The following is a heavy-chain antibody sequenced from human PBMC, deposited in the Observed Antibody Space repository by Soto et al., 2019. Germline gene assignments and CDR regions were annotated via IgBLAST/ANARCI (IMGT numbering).Heavy chain of an antibody. D-gene: IGHD3-10*01. Sequence: SETLSLTCAVSGGSISSGGYSWSWIRQPPGKGLEWIGYIYHSGSTYYNPSLKSRVTISVDRSKNQFSLKLSSVTAADTAVYYCARAGDYGSGSYSDYWGQGTLVTVSS. CDR2: IYHSGST. J-gene: IGHJ4*02. CDR1: GGSISSGGYS. CDR3: ARAGDYGSGSYSDY. V-gene: IGHV4-30-2*01.